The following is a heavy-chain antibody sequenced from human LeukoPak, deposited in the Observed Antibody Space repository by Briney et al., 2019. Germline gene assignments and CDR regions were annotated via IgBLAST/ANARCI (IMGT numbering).Heavy chain of an antibody. Sequence: GASVKLCCKAAVSTVTASDMVWIPGAPGQGLEWMGWINPTSGVTKYAEKFQGRVTVTRATSINTAYMQLSGLRSFLSDAHYCVRDMYSGTYGHWGQGTLVTVSS. CDR2: INPTSGVT. J-gene: IGHJ4*02. CDR3: VRDMYSGTYGH. CDR1: VSTVTASD. D-gene: IGHD1-26*01. V-gene: IGHV1-2*02.